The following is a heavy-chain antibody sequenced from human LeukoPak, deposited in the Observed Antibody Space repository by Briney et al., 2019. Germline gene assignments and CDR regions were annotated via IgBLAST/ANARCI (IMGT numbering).Heavy chain of an antibody. CDR3: ARGPGGYCSGGSRYGRIDY. V-gene: IGHV1-69*04. J-gene: IGHJ4*02. Sequence: GASVKVSCRASGGTFSSYAISWVRRAPGQGLEWMGRIIPILGIANYAQKLQGRVTITADKSTSTAYMELSSLRSEDTAVYYCARGPGGYCSGGSRYGRIDYWGQGTLVTVSS. CDR2: IIPILGIA. CDR1: GGTFSSYA. D-gene: IGHD2-15*01.